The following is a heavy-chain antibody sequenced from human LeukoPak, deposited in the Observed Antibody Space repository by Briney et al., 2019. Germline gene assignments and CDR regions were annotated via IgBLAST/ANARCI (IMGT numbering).Heavy chain of an antibody. CDR3: ARGRSYGFDFDS. Sequence: PSETLSLTCDVSGVSINTCCYYWTWIRQPQGKGLEWIGYKYYSGSTRYNSSLRSRLTISLDSSKNQFSLRLTSVTAADTAVYYCARGRSYGFDFDSWGPGALVIVSS. CDR2: KYYSGST. D-gene: IGHD5-18*01. V-gene: IGHV4-61*01. CDR1: GVSINTCCYY. J-gene: IGHJ4*02.